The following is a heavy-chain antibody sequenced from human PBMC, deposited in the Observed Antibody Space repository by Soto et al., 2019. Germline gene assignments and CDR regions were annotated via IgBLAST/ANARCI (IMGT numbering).Heavy chain of an antibody. CDR3: ARYSGKYQGPIDY. CDR1: GVTFSHYG. D-gene: IGHD1-26*01. J-gene: IGHJ4*02. V-gene: IGHV3-30*03. CDR2: ISYDGSNK. Sequence: QVQLVESGGGVVQPGRSLRLSCAASGVTFSHYGIHWVRQAPGKGLEWLAVISYDGSNKHYADSVKGRFTVSRDNSKNTLYLQMNRLRSEDTAVYFCARYSGKYQGPIDYWGQGTLVTVSS.